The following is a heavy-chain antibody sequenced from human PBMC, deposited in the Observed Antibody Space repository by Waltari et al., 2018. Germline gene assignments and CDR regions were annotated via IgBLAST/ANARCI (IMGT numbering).Heavy chain of an antibody. V-gene: IGHV3-48*04. D-gene: IGHD6-13*01. CDR2: ISSSSSTI. J-gene: IGHJ4*02. CDR3: ARAGYSSSWPGGIHFDY. Sequence: EVQLVESGGGLVQPGGSLRLSCAASGFTFSSYSMNWVRQAPGKGLEWVSYISSSSSTIYYADSVKGRFTIARDNAKNSRYLQMNSLRAEDTAVYYCARAGYSSSWPGGIHFDYWGQGTLVTVSS. CDR1: GFTFSSYS.